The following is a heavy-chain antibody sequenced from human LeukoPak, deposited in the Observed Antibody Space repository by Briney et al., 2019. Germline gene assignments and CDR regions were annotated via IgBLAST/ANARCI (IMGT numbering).Heavy chain of an antibody. V-gene: IGHV3-30*02. CDR3: TKDFGITGTGGAYFDY. J-gene: IGHJ4*02. D-gene: IGHD1-20*01. CDR2: IRYDGSNK. Sequence: GGSLRLSCAASGFTFSSYGMHWVHQAPGKGLEWVAFIRYDGSNKYYADSVKGRFTISRDNSKNTLYLQMNSLRAEDTAVYYCTKDFGITGTGGAYFDYWGQGTLITVSS. CDR1: GFTFSSYG.